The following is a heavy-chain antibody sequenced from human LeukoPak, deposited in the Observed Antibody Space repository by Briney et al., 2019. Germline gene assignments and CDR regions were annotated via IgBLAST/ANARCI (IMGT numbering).Heavy chain of an antibody. CDR1: GFTFSSYT. V-gene: IGHV3-23*01. CDR2: TSGSGDST. J-gene: IGHJ3*01. CDR3: AKQWRGTGDAFDV. Sequence: PGGSLRLSCAASGFTFSSYTKSWVRQAPGKGLEWVSATSGSGDSTYYADSVKGLFTISRDNSKKTLFLQMNSLRAEDTAVYYCAKQWRGTGDAFDVWGQGTMVTVSS. D-gene: IGHD3/OR15-3a*01.